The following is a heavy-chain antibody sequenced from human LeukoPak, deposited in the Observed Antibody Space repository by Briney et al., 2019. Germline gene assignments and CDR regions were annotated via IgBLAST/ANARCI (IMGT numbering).Heavy chain of an antibody. Sequence: EASVTVSCKASGYTFTGYYMHWVRQAPGQGLEWMGWINPNSGGTNYAQKFQGWVTMTRDTSISTAYMELSRLRSDDTAVYYCAREPSPPYGGNDYWGQGTLVTVSS. D-gene: IGHD4-23*01. CDR2: INPNSGGT. CDR1: GYTFTGYY. J-gene: IGHJ4*02. CDR3: AREPSPPYGGNDY. V-gene: IGHV1-2*04.